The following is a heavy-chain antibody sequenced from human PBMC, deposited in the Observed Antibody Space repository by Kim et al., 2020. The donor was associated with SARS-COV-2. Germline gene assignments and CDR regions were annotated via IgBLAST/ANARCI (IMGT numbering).Heavy chain of an antibody. V-gene: IGHV4-39*01. Sequence: SETLSLTCAVSGGSISRPNSQWGWVRQPPGKGLEWIATISYNGNRAFNSSLRSRVTISADTSKNQFSLELASVTAADTAVYYCAKLWFPWGQGLLVTVSS. D-gene: IGHD2-21*01. CDR2: ISYNGNR. CDR3: AKLWFP. J-gene: IGHJ4*02. CDR1: GGSISRPNSQ.